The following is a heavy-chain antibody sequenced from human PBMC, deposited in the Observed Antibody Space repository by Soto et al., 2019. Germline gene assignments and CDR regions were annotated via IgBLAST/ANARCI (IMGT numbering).Heavy chain of an antibody. CDR2: ISGSGRT. CDR1: GFTFSRHA. D-gene: IGHD6-19*01. J-gene: IGHJ6*02. Sequence: TGGSLRLSCATSGFTFSRHAMTWVRQAPGKGLERVSTISGSGRTYYADSVKGRFTISRDNSKNTLYLQMNTLRADDTALYYCAQETSSEWGYLEIWGQGTTVTVSS. CDR3: AQETSSEWGYLEI. V-gene: IGHV3-23*01.